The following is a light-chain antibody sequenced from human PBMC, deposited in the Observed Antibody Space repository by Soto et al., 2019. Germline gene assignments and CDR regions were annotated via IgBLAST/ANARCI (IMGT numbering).Light chain of an antibody. Sequence: ETVVTQSPATLSVSPGERATLSCRTSQSVRTNLAWYQHKPGQPPRLLIYGASTRDTGIPDRFSGSGSGTEFSLTIGSLQSEDFAMYYCQQYSNWPPNTFGQGTKLEIK. CDR3: QQYSNWPPNT. CDR1: QSVRTN. J-gene: IGKJ2*01. CDR2: GAS. V-gene: IGKV3-15*01.